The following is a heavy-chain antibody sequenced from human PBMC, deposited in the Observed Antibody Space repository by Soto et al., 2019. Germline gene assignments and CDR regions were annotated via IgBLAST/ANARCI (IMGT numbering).Heavy chain of an antibody. V-gene: IGHV4-30-2*01. CDR3: ARQSGYSSGWYPD. CDR1: GGSISSGGYS. Sequence: SETLSLTCAVSGGSISSGGYSWSWIRQPPGKGLEWIGYIYHSGSTYYNPSLKSRVTISVDTSKNQFSLKLSSVTAADTAVYYCARQSGYSSGWYPDWDQGTLVTVSS. CDR2: IYHSGST. J-gene: IGHJ4*02. D-gene: IGHD6-19*01.